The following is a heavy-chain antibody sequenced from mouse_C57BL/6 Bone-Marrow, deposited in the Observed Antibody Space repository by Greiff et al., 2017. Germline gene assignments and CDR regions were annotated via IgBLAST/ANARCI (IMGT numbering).Heavy chain of an antibody. J-gene: IGHJ2*01. CDR1: GYTFTGYW. CDR2: ILPGSGST. Sequence: QVQLKESGAELMKPGASVKLSCKATGYTFTGYWIEWVKQRPGHGLEWIGEILPGSGSTNHNEKFKGKATFTADTSSNTAYMQLSSLTTEDSAIYYCAREGYYGSSYGDYFDYWGQGTTLTVSS. CDR3: AREGYYGSSYGDYFDY. D-gene: IGHD1-1*01. V-gene: IGHV1-9*01.